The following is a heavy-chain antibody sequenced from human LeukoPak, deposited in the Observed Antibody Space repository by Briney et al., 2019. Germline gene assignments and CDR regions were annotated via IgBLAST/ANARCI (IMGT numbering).Heavy chain of an antibody. J-gene: IGHJ4*02. CDR2: INPNSGGT. V-gene: IGHV1-2*02. CDR3: ARDQGGYYSSSWVFDY. D-gene: IGHD6-13*01. Sequence: ASVNVSCKASGYTFTGYYMHWVRQAPGQGLEWMGWINPNSGGTNFAQNFQGRVTMTRDTSISTAYMELSRLRSDDTAVYYCARDQGGYYSSSWVFDYWGQGTLVTVSS. CDR1: GYTFTGYY.